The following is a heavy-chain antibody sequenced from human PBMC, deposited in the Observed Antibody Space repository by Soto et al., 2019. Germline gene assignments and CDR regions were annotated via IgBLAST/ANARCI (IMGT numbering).Heavy chain of an antibody. J-gene: IGHJ4*02. Sequence: SETLSLAGTVPGYSIGSYNWWGCIRQPPGKGLEWIGYIYYTGSTYYNLSLKSRVTLSVDTAKDQFSMTLGSVTAADTAVYYCARNSGLKTGRLDYWGPGILVTVSS. CDR1: GYSIGSYNW. D-gene: IGHD3-10*01. CDR3: ARNSGLKTGRLDY. CDR2: IYYTGST. V-gene: IGHV4-28*01.